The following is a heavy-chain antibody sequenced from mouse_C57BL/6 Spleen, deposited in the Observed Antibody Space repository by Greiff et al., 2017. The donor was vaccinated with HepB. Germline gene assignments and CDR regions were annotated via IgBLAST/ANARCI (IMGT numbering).Heavy chain of an antibody. V-gene: IGHV7-3*01. J-gene: IGHJ4*01. CDR2: IRNKANGYTT. CDR1: GFTFTDYY. Sequence: EVNVVESGGGLVQPGGSLSLSCAASGFTFTDYYMSWVRQPPGKALEWLGFIRNKANGYTTEYSASVKVRFTISRDNSQSILYLQLNALRAEGSANYHCARYTLDAMDYGGEGTSVTVSS. CDR3: ARYTLDAMDY.